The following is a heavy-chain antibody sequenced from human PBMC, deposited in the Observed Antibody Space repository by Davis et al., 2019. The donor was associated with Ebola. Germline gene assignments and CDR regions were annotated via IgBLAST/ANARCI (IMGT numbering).Heavy chain of an antibody. Sequence: PGGSLRLSCAASGFTFSSYGMHWVRQAPGKGLEWLSYISSSSSSIYYADSVKGRFTISRDNAKNSLYLQMNSLRDEDTAVYYCSRGWVAGVSSDQYGMDVWGKGTTVTVSS. D-gene: IGHD6-19*01. CDR1: GFTFSSYG. J-gene: IGHJ6*04. V-gene: IGHV3-48*02. CDR3: SRGWVAGVSSDQYGMDV. CDR2: ISSSSSSI.